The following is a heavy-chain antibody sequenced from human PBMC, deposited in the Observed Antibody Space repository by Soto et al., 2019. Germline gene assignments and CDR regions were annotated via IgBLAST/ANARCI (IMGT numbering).Heavy chain of an antibody. V-gene: IGHV5-51*01. Sequence: PGESLKISCKGSGYSFTSYWIGWVRQMPGKGLEWMGIIYPGDSDTRYSPSFQGQVTISADKSISTAYLQWSSLKASDTAMYYCARRGGTYYDFWSGYFNWFDPWGQGTLVTVSS. J-gene: IGHJ5*02. CDR3: ARRGGTYYDFWSGYFNWFDP. CDR2: IYPGDSDT. D-gene: IGHD3-3*01. CDR1: GYSFTSYW.